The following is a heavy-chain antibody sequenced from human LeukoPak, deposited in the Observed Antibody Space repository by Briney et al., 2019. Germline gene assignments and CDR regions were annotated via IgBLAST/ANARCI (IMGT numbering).Heavy chain of an antibody. CDR3: ARDSIAAAGTDPFYYYYYGMDV. CDR1: GYTFTGYY. Sequence: GASVKASCKAFGYTFTGYYMHWVRQAPGQGLEWMGWINPNSGGTNYAQKFQGRVTMTRDTSISTAYMELSRLRSDDTAVYYCARDSIAAAGTDPFYYYYYGMDVWGQGTTVTVSS. D-gene: IGHD6-13*01. J-gene: IGHJ6*02. V-gene: IGHV1-2*02. CDR2: INPNSGGT.